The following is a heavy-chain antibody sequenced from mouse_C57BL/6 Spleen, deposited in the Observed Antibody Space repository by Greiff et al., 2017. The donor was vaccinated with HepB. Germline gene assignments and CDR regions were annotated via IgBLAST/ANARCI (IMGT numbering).Heavy chain of an antibody. CDR2: IDPSDSYT. V-gene: IGHV1-59*01. Sequence: QVQLQQPGAELVRPGTSVKLSCKASGYTFTSYWMHWVKQRPGQGLEWIGVIDPSDSYTNYNQKFKGKATLTVDTSSSTAYMQLSSLTSEDSAVYYCARTPQDSSGYVRYFDYWGQGTTLTVSS. CDR1: GYTFTSYW. J-gene: IGHJ2*01. D-gene: IGHD3-2*02. CDR3: ARTPQDSSGYVRYFDY.